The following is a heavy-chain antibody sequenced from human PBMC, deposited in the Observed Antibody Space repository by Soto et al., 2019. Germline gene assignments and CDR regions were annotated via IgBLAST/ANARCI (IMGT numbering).Heavy chain of an antibody. Sequence: SETLSLTCTVSGGSISSYYWSWIRQPPGKGLEWIGYIYYSGSTNYNPSLKSRVTISVDTSKNQFSLKLSSVTAADTAVYYCARLTKLWVYDYWGQGTLVTVSS. CDR2: IYYSGST. D-gene: IGHD2-21*01. CDR1: GGSISSYY. V-gene: IGHV4-59*08. CDR3: ARLTKLWVYDY. J-gene: IGHJ4*02.